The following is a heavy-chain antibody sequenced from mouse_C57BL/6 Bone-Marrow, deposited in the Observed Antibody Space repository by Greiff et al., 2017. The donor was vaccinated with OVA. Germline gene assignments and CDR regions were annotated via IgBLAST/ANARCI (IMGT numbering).Heavy chain of an antibody. CDR1: GYSITSGYY. J-gene: IGHJ3*01. CDR3: AREIYYDYDGGAWFAY. D-gene: IGHD2-4*01. V-gene: IGHV3-6*01. Sequence: VQLKESGPGLVKPSQSLSLTCSVTGYSITSGYYWNWIRQFPGNKLEWMGYISYDGSNNYNPSLKNRISITRDTSKNQFFLKLNSVTTEDTATYYCAREIYYDYDGGAWFAYWGQGTLVTVSA. CDR2: ISYDGSN.